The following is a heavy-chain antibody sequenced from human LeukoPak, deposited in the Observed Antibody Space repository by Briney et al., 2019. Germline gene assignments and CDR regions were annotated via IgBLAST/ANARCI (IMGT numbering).Heavy chain of an antibody. J-gene: IGHJ3*01. CDR2: IRGSGYIT. Sequence: GGSLRLSCAASGFTFSSYAMIWVRHARGKGREWVTAIRGSGYITLHADSVKGRFHISRDNSKNTLYLQMNRLRGEDTAVYNCARDPNGDYLGAFDFRSQGTMASV. V-gene: IGHV3-23*01. D-gene: IGHD4-17*01. CDR3: ARDPNGDYLGAFDF. CDR1: GFTFSSYA.